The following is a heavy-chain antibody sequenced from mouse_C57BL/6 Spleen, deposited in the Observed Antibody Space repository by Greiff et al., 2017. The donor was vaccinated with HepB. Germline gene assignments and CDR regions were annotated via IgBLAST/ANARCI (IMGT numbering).Heavy chain of an antibody. CDR3: ARLPPYAMDY. J-gene: IGHJ4*01. D-gene: IGHD5-5*01. CDR2: ISSGSSTI. CDR1: GFTFSDYG. Sequence: EVKLVESGGGLVKPGGSLKLSCAASGFTFSDYGMHWVRQAPEKGLEWVAYISSGSSTIYYADTVKGRFTISRDNAKKNLFLQMTSLRSEDTAMYYCARLPPYAMDYWDQGTSVTVSS. V-gene: IGHV5-17*01.